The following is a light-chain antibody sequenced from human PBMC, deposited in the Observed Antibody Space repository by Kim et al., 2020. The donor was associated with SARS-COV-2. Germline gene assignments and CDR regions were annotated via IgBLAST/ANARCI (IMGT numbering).Light chain of an antibody. CDR3: QQLNSYPYT. V-gene: IGKV1-9*01. Sequence: SACVRHRDNIARGDSQGISSYLAWYQQKPGKAPKLLIYAAYTLQSGVPYRFSGSGSRTEFTLTISSLPPEDFAIYYCQQLNSYPYTFGQGTKLEI. J-gene: IGKJ2*01. CDR1: QGISSY. CDR2: AAY.